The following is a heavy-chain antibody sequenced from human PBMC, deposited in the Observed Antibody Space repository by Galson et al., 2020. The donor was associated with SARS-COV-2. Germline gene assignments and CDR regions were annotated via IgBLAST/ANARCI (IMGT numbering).Heavy chain of an antibody. CDR2: IIYSGGST. Sequence: GGSLRLSCAASGFTFSSYAMSWVRQAPGKGLEGVSIIYSGGSTYYADSVKGRFSISRDNSKNTRYLQMNSLRPEDTAIYYCAKDGEAGNSYYYFDYWGQGTLVTVSS. CDR1: GFTFSSYA. CDR3: AKDGEAGNSYYYFDY. V-gene: IGHV3-23*03. J-gene: IGHJ4*02. D-gene: IGHD3-10*01.